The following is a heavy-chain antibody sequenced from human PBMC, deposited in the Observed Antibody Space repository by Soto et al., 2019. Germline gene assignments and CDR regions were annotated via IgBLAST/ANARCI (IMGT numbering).Heavy chain of an antibody. CDR2: IRGSGGST. Sequence: EVQLLESGGGLVQPGGSLRLSCAASGFTFSSYAVSWVRQAPGKGLEWVAVIRGSGGSTYYADSVKGRFTISRDNSKNTLYMHINSLRDAETAVYYCAKMGHGLLTLVDIDLNYYYGMDFWGQGTTVTVSS. CDR1: GFTFSSYA. CDR3: AKMGHGLLTLVDIDLNYYYGMDF. D-gene: IGHD5-12*01. J-gene: IGHJ6*02. V-gene: IGHV3-23*01.